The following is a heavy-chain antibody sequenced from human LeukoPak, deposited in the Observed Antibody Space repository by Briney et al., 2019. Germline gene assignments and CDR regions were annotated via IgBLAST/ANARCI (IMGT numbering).Heavy chain of an antibody. Sequence: SETLSLTCAVYGGSFSGYYWSWIRQPPGKGLEWIGSIYHSGSTYYNPSLKSRVTISVDTSKNQFSLKLSSVTAADTAVYYCARTDEYCGGDCYHFDYWGQGTLVTVSS. D-gene: IGHD2-21*01. V-gene: IGHV4-34*01. J-gene: IGHJ4*02. CDR1: GGSFSGYY. CDR3: ARTDEYCGGDCYHFDY. CDR2: IYHSGST.